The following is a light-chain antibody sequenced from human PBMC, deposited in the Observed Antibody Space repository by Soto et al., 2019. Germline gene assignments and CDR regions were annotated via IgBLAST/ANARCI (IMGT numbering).Light chain of an antibody. J-gene: IGKJ1*01. V-gene: IGKV1-12*01. CDR3: QQSYSTLTWT. CDR2: AAS. Sequence: DIQMTQCPSSVSASVGDRFTITCRASQGLSTYLAWYQQKPGKAPKLLIYAASNLQSGVPSRFSGSGSGTDFTLTISSLQPEDFATYYCQQSYSTLTWTFGQGTKVDI. CDR1: QGLSTY.